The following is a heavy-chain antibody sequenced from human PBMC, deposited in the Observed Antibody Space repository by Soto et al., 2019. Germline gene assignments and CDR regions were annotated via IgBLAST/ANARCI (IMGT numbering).Heavy chain of an antibody. J-gene: IGHJ6*02. CDR2: ISYDGSNK. CDR1: GFTFSSYG. CDR3: ANWIPFNFNYDILRWVGMDV. Sequence: GGSLRLSCAASGFTFSSYGMHWVRQAPGKGLEWVAVISYDGSNKYYADSVKGRFTISRDNSKNTLYLQMNSLRAEDTAVYYCANWIPFNFNYDILRWVGMDVWGQGTTVTVSS. D-gene: IGHD3-9*01. V-gene: IGHV3-30*18.